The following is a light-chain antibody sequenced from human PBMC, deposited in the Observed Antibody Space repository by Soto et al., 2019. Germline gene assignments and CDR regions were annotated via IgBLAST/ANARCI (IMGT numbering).Light chain of an antibody. Sequence: DIQMTQSHTTLFASVGDRVNITCRASQSISSWLAWYQQKPGKAPKLLIYDASSLESGVPSRFSGSGSGTELTLTISSLQPDDFATYYCQQYNSYSGTFGPGTKVDIK. CDR2: DAS. J-gene: IGKJ3*01. CDR3: QQYNSYSGT. V-gene: IGKV1-5*01. CDR1: QSISSW.